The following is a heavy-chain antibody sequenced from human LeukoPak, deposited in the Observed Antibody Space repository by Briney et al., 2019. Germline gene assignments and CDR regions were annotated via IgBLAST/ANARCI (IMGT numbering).Heavy chain of an antibody. D-gene: IGHD3-10*01. CDR1: GGTFSSYA. V-gene: IGHV1-69*04. CDR2: IIPILGIA. J-gene: IGHJ3*02. Sequence: GASVKVSCKASGGTFSSYAISWVRQAPGQGLEWMGRIIPILGIANYAQKFQGRVTITADKSTSTAYMELSSLRSEDTAVYYCARDDTPKKLLWGVGDAFDIWGQGTLVTVSS. CDR3: ARDDTPKKLLWGVGDAFDI.